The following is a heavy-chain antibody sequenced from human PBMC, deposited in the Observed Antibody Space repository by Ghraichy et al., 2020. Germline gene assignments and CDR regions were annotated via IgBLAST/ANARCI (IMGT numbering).Heavy chain of an antibody. CDR3: ASDRTLVGDWGYFDY. D-gene: IGHD3-16*01. V-gene: IGHV3-11*01. CDR1: GFTFSDYY. J-gene: IGHJ4*02. CDR2: ISSSGSTI. Sequence: GESLNISCAASGFTFSDYYMSWIRQAPGKGLEWVSYISSSGSTIYYADSVKGRFTISRDNAKNSLYLQMNSLRAEDTAVYYCASDRTLVGDWGYFDYWGQGTLVTVSS.